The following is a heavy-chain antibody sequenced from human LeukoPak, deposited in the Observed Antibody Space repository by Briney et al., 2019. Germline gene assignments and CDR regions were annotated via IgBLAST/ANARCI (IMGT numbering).Heavy chain of an antibody. CDR1: GYTFTSYD. Sequence: ASVKVSCKASGYTFTSYDINWVLHATGQGLEWMVWMNPNSGNTGYAQKFQARVTMTRNTSISAAYMELSSLRSEDTAVYYCARSRSRRWNYYYMDVWGKGTTVTVSS. CDR3: ARSRSRRWNYYYMDV. V-gene: IGHV1-8*01. D-gene: IGHD4-23*01. CDR2: MNPNSGNT. J-gene: IGHJ6*03.